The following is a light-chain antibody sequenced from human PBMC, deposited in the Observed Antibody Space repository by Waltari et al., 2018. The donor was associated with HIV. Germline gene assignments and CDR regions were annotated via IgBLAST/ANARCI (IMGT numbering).Light chain of an antibody. CDR2: GAS. V-gene: IGKV3-15*01. CDR3: QQYDTSPLT. J-gene: IGKJ4*01. CDR1: QSVSTN. Sequence: IVMTQSPATLSVSPGERATLSCRASQSVSTNLAWYQQKPGQAPRLLISGASTRATGLPARFSGSGSGTEFTLTISSLQSEDFAVYYCQQYDTSPLTFGGGTKVEIK.